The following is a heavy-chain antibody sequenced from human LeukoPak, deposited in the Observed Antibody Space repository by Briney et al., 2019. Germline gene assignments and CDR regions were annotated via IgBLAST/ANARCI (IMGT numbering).Heavy chain of an antibody. CDR3: ARGGPTWTKGNRAFDY. Sequence: NPGGSLRLSCSAFGFAFDKYAMNWVRQAPEKGLEWVSTIDSDSARTYYADSVNGRFTISRDNHKNTVYLHMNSLRVEDTAAYYCARGGPTWTKGNRAFDYWGQGTLVTVSS. J-gene: IGHJ4*02. V-gene: IGHV3-23*01. CDR2: IDSDSART. CDR1: GFAFDKYA. D-gene: IGHD1-14*01.